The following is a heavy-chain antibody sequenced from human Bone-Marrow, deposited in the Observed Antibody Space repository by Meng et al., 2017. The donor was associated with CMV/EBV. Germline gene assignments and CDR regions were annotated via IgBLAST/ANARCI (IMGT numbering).Heavy chain of an antibody. CDR1: GGTFSSYA. D-gene: IGHD3-3*01. CDR2: FIPILNTP. CDR3: ARIQDTVFGADPPYYDMFV. J-gene: IGHJ6*02. V-gene: IGHV1-69*05. Sequence: SVKVSCKASGGTFSSYAISWVRQAPGQGLEWMGGFIPILNTPKYAQKFQGRVTITTDESTTTVYMEVRSLTSEDTAVYFCARIQDTVFGADPPYYDMFVWGQGTTVTVSS.